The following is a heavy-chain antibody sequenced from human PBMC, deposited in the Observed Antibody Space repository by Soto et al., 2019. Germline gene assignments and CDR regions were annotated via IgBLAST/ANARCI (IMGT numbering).Heavy chain of an antibody. D-gene: IGHD3-16*02. CDR3: ARDFPHYDYIWGSYRHDAFDI. Sequence: QVQLVESGGGLVKPGGSLRLSCAASGFTFSDYYMSWIRQAPGKGLEWVSYISSSGSTIYYADSVKGRFTISRDNAKHSLYLQMNSLRAEDTAVYYCARDFPHYDYIWGSYRHDAFDIWGQGTMVTVSS. CDR2: ISSSGSTI. V-gene: IGHV3-11*01. J-gene: IGHJ3*02. CDR1: GFTFSDYY.